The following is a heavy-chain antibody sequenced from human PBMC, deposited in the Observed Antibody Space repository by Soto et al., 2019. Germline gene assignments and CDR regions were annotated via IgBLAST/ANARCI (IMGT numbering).Heavy chain of an antibody. D-gene: IGHD3-3*01. J-gene: IGHJ4*02. CDR1: GYTFTSYG. CDR2: ISAYNGNT. Sequence: QVQLVQSGAEVKKPGASVKVSCKASGYTFTSYGISWVRQAPGQGLEWMGWISAYNGNTNYAQKLQGRVTMTTDTSTSTAYMELRSLRSDDTAVYYCARDRAYYDFWSGYYTGIEQPVYWGQGTLVTVSS. V-gene: IGHV1-18*01. CDR3: ARDRAYYDFWSGYYTGIEQPVY.